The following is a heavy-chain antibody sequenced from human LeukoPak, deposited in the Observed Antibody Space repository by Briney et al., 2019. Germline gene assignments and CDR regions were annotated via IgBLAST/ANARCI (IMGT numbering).Heavy chain of an antibody. CDR2: IYTSGST. J-gene: IGHJ1*01. V-gene: IGHV4-61*02. CDR1: GGSISSGSYY. D-gene: IGHD1-26*01. CDR3: ARAGEWELSDFQQ. Sequence: PSETLSLTCTVSGGSISSGSYYWSWLRQPAGKGLEWIGRIYTSGSTNYHPSLKSRVTISVDTSKNQFSLKLSSVTAADTAVYYWARAGEWELSDFQQWGQGTLVTV.